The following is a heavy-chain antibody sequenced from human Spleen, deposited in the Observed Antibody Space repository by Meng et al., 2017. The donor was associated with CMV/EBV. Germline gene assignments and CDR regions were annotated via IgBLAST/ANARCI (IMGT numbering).Heavy chain of an antibody. V-gene: IGHV3-69-1*01. J-gene: IGHJ6*02. CDR1: GFTFSDYY. CDR3: ARESSSSFVLDV. Sequence: GESLKISCAASGFTFSDYYMNWVRQAPGKGLEWVSSISSSSTIYYADSVKGRFTISRDNAKNSLYLQMNSLRAEDTAVYYCARESSSSFVLDVWGQGTTVTVSS. D-gene: IGHD6-6*01. CDR2: ISSSSTI.